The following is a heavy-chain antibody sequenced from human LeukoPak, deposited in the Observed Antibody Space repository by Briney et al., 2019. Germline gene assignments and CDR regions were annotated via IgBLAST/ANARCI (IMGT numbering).Heavy chain of an antibody. CDR2: MSGSGDTT. V-gene: IGHV3-23*01. Sequence: GGSLRLSCAASGFTFGTHAMTWVRQAPGKGLEWVSGMSGSGDTTYYADSVKGRFTISRDNSKNTLFLQMNSLRAEDTAVYYCTKLAGISGWYVYYFDYWGQGTLVTVS. J-gene: IGHJ4*02. CDR3: TKLAGISGWYVYYFDY. D-gene: IGHD6-19*01. CDR1: GFTFGTHA.